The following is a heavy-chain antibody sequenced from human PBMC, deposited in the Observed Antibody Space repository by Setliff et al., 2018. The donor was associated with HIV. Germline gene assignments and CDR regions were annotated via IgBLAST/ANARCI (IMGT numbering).Heavy chain of an antibody. Sequence: PGESLKISCQGSGYTFSSYWIAWVRQRPGKGLEWVGIIYPGDSDTRYSPSFQGQVTISVDASITTAFLQWSSLKASDTAMYYFVRGMTFTRRYDAFGLWGQGTAVTVSS. D-gene: IGHD2-15*01. CDR3: VRGMTFTRRYDAFGL. CDR2: IYPGDSDT. V-gene: IGHV5-51*01. CDR1: GYTFSSYW. J-gene: IGHJ3*01.